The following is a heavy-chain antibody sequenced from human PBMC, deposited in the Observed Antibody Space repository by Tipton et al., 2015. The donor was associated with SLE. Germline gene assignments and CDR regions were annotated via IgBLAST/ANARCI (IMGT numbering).Heavy chain of an antibody. V-gene: IGHV4-59*12. Sequence: TLSLTCTVSGGSISSYYWSWIRQPPGKGLEWIGYIYYTGSTYYNPSLKSRVTISVDTSKNQFSLKLSSVTAADTAVYYCARLYSSGWSDAFDIWGQGTMVTVSS. D-gene: IGHD6-19*01. J-gene: IGHJ3*02. CDR1: GGSISSYY. CDR3: ARLYSSGWSDAFDI. CDR2: IYYTGST.